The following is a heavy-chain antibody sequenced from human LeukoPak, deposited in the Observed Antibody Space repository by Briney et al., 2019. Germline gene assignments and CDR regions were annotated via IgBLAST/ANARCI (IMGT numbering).Heavy chain of an antibody. CDR1: GTSISRTY. D-gene: IGHD3-16*01. Sequence: SETLSLTCTVSGTSISRTYWSWIRQPPGRGLESVGYVYDTGDTNYNPSLKSRVTMSLDTSKNQFSLTLSSVTAADTAVYYCARAAGGRADYWGQGTLVTVSS. V-gene: IGHV4-59*12. CDR3: ARAAGGRADY. CDR2: VYDTGDT. J-gene: IGHJ4*02.